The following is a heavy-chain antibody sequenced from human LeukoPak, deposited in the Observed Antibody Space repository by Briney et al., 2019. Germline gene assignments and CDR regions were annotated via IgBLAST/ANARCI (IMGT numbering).Heavy chain of an antibody. Sequence: PGGSLILSCAASGFTFSSYAMSWVRQAPGEGLVWVSRINRDASRPSYADSVKGRFTISRDNAKNTLYLQMNSLRADDTALYYCARETRETGRGDHQTDAFDIWGQGTMVSVSS. CDR2: INRDASRP. CDR3: ARETRETGRGDHQTDAFDI. V-gene: IGHV3-74*01. D-gene: IGHD2-21*01. J-gene: IGHJ3*02. CDR1: GFTFSSYA.